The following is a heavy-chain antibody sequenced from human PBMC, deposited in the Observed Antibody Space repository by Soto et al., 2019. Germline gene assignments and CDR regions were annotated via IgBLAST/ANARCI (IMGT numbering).Heavy chain of an antibody. J-gene: IGHJ6*02. CDR3: ARVVNPWKVGDPPGLYYYYGMDV. CDR2: IIPIFGTA. V-gene: IGHV1-69*01. D-gene: IGHD1-26*01. CDR1: GGTFSSYA. Sequence: QVQLVQSGAEVKKPGSSVKVSCKASGGTFSSYAISWVRQAPGQGLEWMGGIIPIFGTANYAQKFQGRVTITADESTNTAYIELSSLRTEDTAVYNCARVVNPWKVGDPPGLYYYYGMDVWGQGTTVTVSS.